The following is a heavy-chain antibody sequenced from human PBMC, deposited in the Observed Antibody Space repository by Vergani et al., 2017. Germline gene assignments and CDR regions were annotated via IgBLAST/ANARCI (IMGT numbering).Heavy chain of an antibody. CDR2: VNHGGST. D-gene: IGHD3-16*02. J-gene: IGHJ4*02. V-gene: IGHV4-34*01. CDR3: ASIARAPTRRNPPPDY. CDR1: GGSFSDYY. Sequence: QVQLHEWGAGLLKTSETLSLTCGVSGGSFSDYYWSLIRQAPGMGLEWIGEVNHGGSTNYNPSLKSRVSISVDTSKNQFSLQLTAVTAADSALYFCASIARAPTRRNPPPDYWGQGILVTVSS.